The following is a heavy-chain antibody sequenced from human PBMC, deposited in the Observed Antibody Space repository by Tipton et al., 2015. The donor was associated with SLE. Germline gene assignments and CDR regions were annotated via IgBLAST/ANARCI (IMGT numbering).Heavy chain of an antibody. D-gene: IGHD4-23*01. J-gene: IGHJ4*02. CDR3: ARGRRGITVVTYFDY. V-gene: IGHV3-43D*03. CDR1: GFTFDDYA. CDR2: ISWDGGST. Sequence: GSLRLSCAASGFTFDDYAMHWVRQAPGKGLEWASLISWDGGSTYYADSVKGRFTISRDNSKNSLYLQMNSLRAEDTALYYCARGRRGITVVTYFDYWGQGTLVTVSS.